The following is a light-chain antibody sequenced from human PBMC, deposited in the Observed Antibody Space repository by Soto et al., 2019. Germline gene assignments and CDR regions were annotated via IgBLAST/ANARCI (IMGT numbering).Light chain of an antibody. CDR2: DAS. V-gene: IGKV3-11*01. Sequence: EIVLTQSPATLSLSPGERATLSCRASQSVSSFLAWYQQKPGQAPRLLIYDASNRATGIPARFSGSGSGTDFTLTISSLEPEDFAVYYCQQYGSLPLPFGGGTKVDIK. CDR1: QSVSSF. J-gene: IGKJ4*01. CDR3: QQYGSLPLP.